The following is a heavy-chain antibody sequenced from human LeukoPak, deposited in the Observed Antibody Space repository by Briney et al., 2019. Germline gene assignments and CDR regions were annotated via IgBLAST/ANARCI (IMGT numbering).Heavy chain of an antibody. Sequence: GGSLRLSCAASGFTFDDYAMPWVRQAPGKGLEWVSGISWNSGSISYADSVKGRFTISRDNAKNSLYLQMNSLRAEDTALYYCAKARSHGFTYYLDYWGQGTLVTVSS. CDR3: AKARSHGFTYYLDY. CDR2: ISWNSGSI. V-gene: IGHV3-9*01. J-gene: IGHJ4*02. D-gene: IGHD3-10*01. CDR1: GFTFDDYA.